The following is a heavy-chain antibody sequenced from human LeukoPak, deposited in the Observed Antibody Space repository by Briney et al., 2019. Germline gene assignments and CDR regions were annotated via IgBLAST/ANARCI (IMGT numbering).Heavy chain of an antibody. V-gene: IGHV3-49*04. CDR2: IRSKPYGGTT. D-gene: IGHD6-19*01. CDR3: TRSAGYSSGWYHDY. CDR1: GFTFGDYA. J-gene: IGHJ4*02. Sequence: PGRSLRLSCTASGFTFGDYAMSWVRQAPGKGLEWVGFIRSKPYGGTTEYAASVKGRFTISRDDSKSIAYLQMNSLKTEDTAVYYCTRSAGYSSGWYHDYWGQGTLVTVSS.